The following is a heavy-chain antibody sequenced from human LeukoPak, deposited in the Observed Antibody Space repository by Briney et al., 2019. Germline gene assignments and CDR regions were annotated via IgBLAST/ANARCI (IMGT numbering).Heavy chain of an antibody. Sequence: ASVKVSCKASGGTFSSYAISWVRQAPGQGLEWMGRIIPILGIANYAQKFQGRVTITADKSTSTAYMELSSLRSEDTAVYYCARGPFLDIVATLGNAFDIWGQGTMVTVSS. V-gene: IGHV1-69*04. D-gene: IGHD5-12*01. CDR3: ARGPFLDIVATLGNAFDI. CDR2: IIPILGIA. J-gene: IGHJ3*02. CDR1: GGTFSSYA.